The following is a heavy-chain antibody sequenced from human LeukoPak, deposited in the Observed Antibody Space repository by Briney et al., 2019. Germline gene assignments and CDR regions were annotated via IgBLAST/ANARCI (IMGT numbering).Heavy chain of an antibody. CDR2: IYYSGST. D-gene: IGHD3-3*01. Sequence: PSETLSLTCTVSGGSISSSSYYWGWIRQPPGKGLEWIGSIYYSGSTYYNPSLKSRVTISVDTSKNQFSLKLSSVTAADTAVYYCAIEDYDFWSGYSYYFDYWGQGTLVTVSS. J-gene: IGHJ4*02. CDR1: GGSISSSSYY. V-gene: IGHV4-39*01. CDR3: AIEDYDFWSGYSYYFDY.